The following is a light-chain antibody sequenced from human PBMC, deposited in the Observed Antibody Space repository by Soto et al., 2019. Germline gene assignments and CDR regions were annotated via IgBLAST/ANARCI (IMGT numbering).Light chain of an antibody. Sequence: QSALTQPASVSGSPGQSITVSCTGTSNDVGLYDYVSWFQQYPGKSPKLIVYEVSHRPSGVSSRFSGSKSGNTASLTISGLQTEDEADYYCSSYTTVFTYVFGTGPKVTVL. CDR3: SSYTTVFTYV. CDR1: SNDVGLYDY. J-gene: IGLJ1*01. V-gene: IGLV2-14*01. CDR2: EVS.